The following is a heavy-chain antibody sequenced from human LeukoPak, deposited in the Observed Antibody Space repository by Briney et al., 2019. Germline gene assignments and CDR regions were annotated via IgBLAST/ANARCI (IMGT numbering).Heavy chain of an antibody. CDR1: GVNFNDYA. Sequence: TGGSLRLSCAASGVNFNDYAMSWVRQAPGKGLQWVSTISGSGDTTYYADSVKGRLTISRDNSKNTLYLQMSSLRVEDTAVYYCANGRHSYSGMFDYWGQGTLVTVSS. CDR3: ANGRHSYSGMFDY. V-gene: IGHV3-23*01. D-gene: IGHD1-26*01. CDR2: ISGSGDTT. J-gene: IGHJ4*02.